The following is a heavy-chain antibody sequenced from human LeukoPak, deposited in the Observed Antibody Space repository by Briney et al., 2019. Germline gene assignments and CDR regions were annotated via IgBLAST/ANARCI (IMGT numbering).Heavy chain of an antibody. CDR2: INHSGST. V-gene: IGHV4-34*01. J-gene: IGHJ4*02. CDR1: GGSFSGYY. CDR3: ARYRYYGSGDFDY. Sequence: SETLSLTCAVYGGSFSGYYWSWIRQPPGKGLEWIGEINHSGSTNYNPSLKSRVTISVDTSKNQFSLKLSSVTAADAAVYYCARYRYYGSGDFDYWGQGTLVTVSS. D-gene: IGHD3-10*01.